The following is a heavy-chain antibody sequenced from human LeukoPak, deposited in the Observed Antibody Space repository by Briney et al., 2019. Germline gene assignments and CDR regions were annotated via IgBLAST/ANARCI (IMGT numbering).Heavy chain of an antibody. CDR1: GYTFTSYG. V-gene: IGHV1-18*01. Sequence: ASVKVSCKASGYTFTSYGISWVRQAPGQGLEWMGWISAYNGNTNYAQKLQGRVTMTTDTSTSTAYMELRSLRSDDTAVYYCARAWRGLYYYDSSGYNNWFDPRGQGTLVTVSS. D-gene: IGHD3-22*01. CDR3: ARAWRGLYYYDSSGYNNWFDP. J-gene: IGHJ5*02. CDR2: ISAYNGNT.